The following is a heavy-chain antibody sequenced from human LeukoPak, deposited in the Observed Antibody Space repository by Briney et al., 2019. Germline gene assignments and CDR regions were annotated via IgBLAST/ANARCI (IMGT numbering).Heavy chain of an antibody. CDR3: TGSQWATHDY. CDR2: IKKKRDGATT. CDR1: GFTFNNAW. Sequence: GGSLRLSCAASGFTFNNAWMSWVRQAPGKGLEWVGRIKKKRDGATTDYAAPVKGRFAISRDDSKNTVYLQMNSLKSEDSDVYYCTGSQWATHDYWGQGTLVTVSS. D-gene: IGHD1-26*01. J-gene: IGHJ4*02. V-gene: IGHV3-15*01.